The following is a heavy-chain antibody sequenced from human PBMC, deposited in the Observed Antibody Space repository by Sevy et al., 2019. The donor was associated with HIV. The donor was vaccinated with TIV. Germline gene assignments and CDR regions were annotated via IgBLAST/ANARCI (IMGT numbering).Heavy chain of an antibody. CDR2: ISYDGSNK. D-gene: IGHD1-26*01. V-gene: IGHV3-30*18. CDR1: GFTFSSYG. J-gene: IGHJ4*02. Sequence: GESLKISCAASGFTFSSYGMHWVRQAPGKGLEWVAVISYDGSNKYYADSVKGRFTISRDNSKNTLYLQMNSLRAGDTAVYYCAKDQGLVAGALFDYWGQGTLVTVSS. CDR3: AKDQGLVAGALFDY.